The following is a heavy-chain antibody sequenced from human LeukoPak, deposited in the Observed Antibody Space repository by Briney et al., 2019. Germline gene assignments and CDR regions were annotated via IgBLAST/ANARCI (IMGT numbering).Heavy chain of an antibody. V-gene: IGHV3-74*01. J-gene: IGHJ4*02. CDR3: ARVYSRGPLDS. D-gene: IGHD6-13*01. Sequence: GGSLRLSCAASGFTFSTYWMHWVRQPPGEGLVWVSRVNSDGSRTTYADSVKGRFTISRDNAKNTLYLQMNSLRAEDTAMYYCARVYSRGPLDSWGQGTLVTVSS. CDR2: VNSDGSRT. CDR1: GFTFSTYW.